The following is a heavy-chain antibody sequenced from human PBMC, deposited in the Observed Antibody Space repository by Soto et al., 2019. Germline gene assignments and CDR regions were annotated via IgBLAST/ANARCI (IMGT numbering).Heavy chain of an antibody. J-gene: IGHJ6*02. CDR3: ARGTGTGTTYYYYGMDV. CDR1: VYTFTSYD. V-gene: IGHV1-8*01. Sequence: ASVKVSCKASVYTFTSYDINCVRQATGQGLEWMGWMNPNSGNTGYAQKFQGRVTMTRNTSISTAYMELSSLRSEDTAVYYCARGTGTGTTYYYYGMDVWGQGTTVTVYS. D-gene: IGHD1-1*01. CDR2: MNPNSGNT.